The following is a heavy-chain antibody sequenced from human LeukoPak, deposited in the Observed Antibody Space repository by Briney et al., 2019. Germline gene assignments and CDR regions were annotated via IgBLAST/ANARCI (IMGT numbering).Heavy chain of an antibody. V-gene: IGHV3-30*18. J-gene: IGHJ6*02. CDR1: GFTFSSYG. Sequence: HAGRSLRLSCAASGFTFSSYGMHWVRQAPGKGLEWVAVISYDGSNKYYADSVKGRFTISRDNSKNTLYLQMNSLRAEDTAVYYCAKDYKEVEPTGYYYYYGMDVWGQGTTVTVSS. D-gene: IGHD1-1*01. CDR3: AKDYKEVEPTGYYYYYGMDV. CDR2: ISYDGSNK.